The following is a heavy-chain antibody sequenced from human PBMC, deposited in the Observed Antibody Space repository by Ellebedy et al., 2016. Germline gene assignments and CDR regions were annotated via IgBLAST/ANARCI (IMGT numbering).Heavy chain of an antibody. CDR2: TYYSGST. V-gene: IGHV4-30-4*01. J-gene: IGHJ4*01. CDR1: GGSISSGDYY. Sequence: SETLSLXCTVSGGSISSGDYYWSWIRQPPGKGLEWIGYTYYSGSTYYNPSLKRRVTISVDTSKNQFSLKLSSVTAADTAVYYCARVILTGDQLFDYWGQGTLVTVSS. D-gene: IGHD7-27*01. CDR3: ARVILTGDQLFDY.